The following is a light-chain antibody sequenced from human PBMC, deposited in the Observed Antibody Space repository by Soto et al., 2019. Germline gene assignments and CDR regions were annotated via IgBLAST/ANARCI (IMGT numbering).Light chain of an antibody. Sequence: EIVLTQSPGTLSLSPGERATLSCRASQSVSSSYLAWYQQNPGQAPRLLIYGASSRATGIPDRISGSGSATDFTLTISRLEPEDFAVYYCHQYSFLPRTFGQGTKV. V-gene: IGKV3-20*01. J-gene: IGKJ1*01. CDR3: HQYSFLPRT. CDR1: QSVSSSY. CDR2: GAS.